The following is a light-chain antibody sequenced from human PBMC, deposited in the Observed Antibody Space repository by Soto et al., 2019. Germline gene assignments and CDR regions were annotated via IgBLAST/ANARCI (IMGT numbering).Light chain of an antibody. J-gene: IGKJ3*01. V-gene: IGKV3-20*01. Sequence: EIVLTQSPGTLSLSPGERATLSCRASQSVSSSYLAWYQQKPGQAPRLLIYAASSRATGIPDTFSGSGSGTDFTPAISRLEAEDCAEYYCQQYGSSPRGITFGTGPKVDIK. CDR2: AAS. CDR3: QQYGSSPRGIT. CDR1: QSVSSSY.